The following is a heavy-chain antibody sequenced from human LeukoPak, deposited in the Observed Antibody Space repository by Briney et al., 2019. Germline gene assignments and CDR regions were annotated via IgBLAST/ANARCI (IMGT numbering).Heavy chain of an antibody. CDR3: AKDHLANIDY. Sequence: GGSLRLSCAASGFTFSSYSMNWVRQAPGKGLEWVSSISSSSSYIYYADSVKGRFTISRDNAKNSPYLQMNSLRAEDTAVYYCAKDHLANIDYWGQGTLVTVSS. J-gene: IGHJ4*02. CDR1: GFTFSSYS. CDR2: ISSSSSYI. V-gene: IGHV3-21*01.